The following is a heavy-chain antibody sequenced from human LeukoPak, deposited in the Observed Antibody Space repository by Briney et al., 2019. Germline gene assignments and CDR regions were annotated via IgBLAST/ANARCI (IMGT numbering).Heavy chain of an antibody. CDR2: ILGSGDST. CDR1: GFTFSSYT. D-gene: IGHD3-10*01. V-gene: IGHV3-23*01. J-gene: IGHJ4*02. CDR3: ARSFKYGSANSHNAFDS. Sequence: GGSLRLSCAASGFTFSSYTMNWVRQAPGRGLEWVSTILGSGDSTYYADSLKGRFTISRDNSKNTLYLQMNSLRDEDTAVYYCARSFKYGSANSHNAFDSWGQGTLVTVSS.